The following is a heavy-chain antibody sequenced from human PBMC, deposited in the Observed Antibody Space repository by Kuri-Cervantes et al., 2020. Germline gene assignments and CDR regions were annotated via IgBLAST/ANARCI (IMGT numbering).Heavy chain of an antibody. CDR1: GYTLTELS. Sequence: ASVKVSCKVSGYTLTELSMHWVRQAPGQGLEWMGWINPNSGGTNYAQKFQGRVTMTRDTSISTAYMELSRLRSDDTAVYYCARASSGWWENWFDPWGQGTLVTVSS. D-gene: IGHD6-19*01. CDR3: ARASSGWWENWFDP. J-gene: IGHJ5*02. CDR2: INPNSGGT. V-gene: IGHV1-2*02.